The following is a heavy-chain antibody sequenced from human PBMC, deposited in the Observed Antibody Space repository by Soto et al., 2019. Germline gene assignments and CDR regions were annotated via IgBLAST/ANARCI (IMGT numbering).Heavy chain of an antibody. CDR2: VYYTGST. J-gene: IGHJ4*02. CDR1: GGSISSFY. Sequence: SETLSLTCRVSGGSISSFYWSWIRQSPGKGLEWIGSVYYTGSTNYNPSLKSRVSISADTSKYRFSLRLNSVTAADTAVYFCAMGQWLVPYDYWGQGTLVTVSS. D-gene: IGHD6-19*01. V-gene: IGHV4-59*01. CDR3: AMGQWLVPYDY.